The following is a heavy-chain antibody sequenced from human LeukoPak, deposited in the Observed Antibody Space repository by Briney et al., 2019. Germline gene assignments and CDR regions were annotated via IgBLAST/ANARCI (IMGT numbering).Heavy chain of an antibody. CDR1: GFTLSTFG. CDR2: ISSTATTI. J-gene: IGHJ4*02. CDR3: ASSSWYYYFDY. V-gene: IGHV3-48*03. D-gene: IGHD6-13*01. Sequence: GGSLRLSCAASGFTLSTFGMNWVRQAPGKGLEWASYISSTATTIDYTDSVRGRFTISRDNAKNSVYLQMNSLRAEDTAVYYCASSSWYYYFDYWGQGTLVTVSS.